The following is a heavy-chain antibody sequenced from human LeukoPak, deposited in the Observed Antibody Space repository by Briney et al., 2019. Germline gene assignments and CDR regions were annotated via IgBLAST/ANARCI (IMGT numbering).Heavy chain of an antibody. V-gene: IGHV3-49*03. J-gene: IGHJ5*02. D-gene: IGHD3-9*01. CDR1: GFTFGDYA. CDR2: IRSKAYGGTT. Sequence: GGSLRLSCTASGFTFGDYAMSWFRQAPGKGLEWVGFIRSKAYGGTTEYAASVKGRFTISRDDSKSIAYLQMNSLKTEDTAVYYCTRDEGPYYDILTGYPQGFDPWGQETLVTVSS. CDR3: TRDEGPYYDILTGYPQGFDP.